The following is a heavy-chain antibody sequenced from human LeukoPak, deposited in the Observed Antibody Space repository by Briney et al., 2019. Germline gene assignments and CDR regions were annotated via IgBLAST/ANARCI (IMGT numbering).Heavy chain of an antibody. J-gene: IGHJ5*02. CDR1: GFSISSYY. D-gene: IGHD3-10*01. CDR2: IYTSGST. V-gene: IGHV4-4*07. Sequence: SETLSLTCTVSGFSISSYYWSWIRQPAGKGLEWVGRIYTSGSTNYNPSLKSRVTMSVDTSKNQFSLKLSSVTAADTAVYYCARDNHPLYGSGSSFWFDPWGQGTLVTVSS. CDR3: ARDNHPLYGSGSSFWFDP.